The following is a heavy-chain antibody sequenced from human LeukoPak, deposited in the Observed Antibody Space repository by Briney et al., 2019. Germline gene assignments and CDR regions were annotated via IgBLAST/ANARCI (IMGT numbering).Heavy chain of an antibody. CDR2: INPNSGGT. Sequence: ASVKVSCKASGYTFTSYGISWVRQAPGQGLEWMGWINPNSGGTNYAQKFQGRVTMTRDTSISTAYMELSRLRSDDTAVYYCAREGGLRYCSGGSCYSHWFDPWGQGTLVTVSS. CDR3: AREGGLRYCSGGSCYSHWFDP. D-gene: IGHD2-15*01. CDR1: GYTFTSYG. V-gene: IGHV1-2*02. J-gene: IGHJ5*02.